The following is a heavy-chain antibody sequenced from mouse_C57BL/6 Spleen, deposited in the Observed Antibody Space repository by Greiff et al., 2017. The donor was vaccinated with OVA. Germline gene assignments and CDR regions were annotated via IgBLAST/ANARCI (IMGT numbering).Heavy chain of an antibody. Sequence: EVQLVESGLELVKPGASVKISCKASGYSFTDYNMTWVKQSNGKGLEWFGVFNPNFGTTSSNQKFKGKATLTVDHSSSTAYMQLNSLTSEDSAVYYCARGYPRDYFGYWGQGTTLTVAS. V-gene: IGHV1-39*01. CDR2: FNPNFGTT. D-gene: IGHD2-14*01. CDR1: GYSFTDYN. J-gene: IGHJ2*01. CDR3: ARGYPRDYFGY.